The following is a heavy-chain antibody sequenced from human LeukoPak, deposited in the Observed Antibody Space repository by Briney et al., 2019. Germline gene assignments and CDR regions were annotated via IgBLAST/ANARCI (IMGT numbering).Heavy chain of an antibody. CDR3: ARDRKGYYYDSSGYRPNWFAP. D-gene: IGHD3-22*01. CDR1: GYTFTDYY. CDR2: INPNSGGT. V-gene: IGHV1-2*02. Sequence: ASVTVSFKASGYTFTDYYMHWVRQAPGQGREWMGCINPNSGGTNYAQKFQGRVTMTRDTSISTAYMELSRLRSDDTAVYYCARDRKGYYYDSSGYRPNWFAPWGQGTLVTVSS. J-gene: IGHJ5*02.